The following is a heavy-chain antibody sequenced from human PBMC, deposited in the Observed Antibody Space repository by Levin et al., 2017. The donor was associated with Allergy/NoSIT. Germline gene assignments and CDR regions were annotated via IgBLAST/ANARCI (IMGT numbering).Heavy chain of an antibody. J-gene: IGHJ6*02. V-gene: IGHV1-8*01. CDR3: AREVGWDNWNYDGPEGMDV. Sequence: GGSLRLSCKASGYTFTSYDINWVRQATGQGLEWMGWMNPNSGNTGYAQKFQGRVTMTRNTSISTAYMELSSLRSEDTAVYYCAREVGWDNWNYDGPEGMDVWGQGTTVTVSS. CDR1: GYTFTSYD. D-gene: IGHD1-7*01. CDR2: MNPNSGNT.